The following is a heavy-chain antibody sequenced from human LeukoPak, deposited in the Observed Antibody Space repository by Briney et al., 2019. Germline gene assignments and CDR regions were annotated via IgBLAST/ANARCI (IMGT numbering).Heavy chain of an antibody. J-gene: IGHJ6*03. D-gene: IGHD3-10*01. CDR2: INWNGGST. CDR1: GFTIDDYG. Sequence: PGGSQRLSCAASGFTIDDYGMSWVRQAPGKGLEWVSGINWNGGSTGYADSVKGRFTISGDNAKNSLYLQMNSLRAEDTALYYCARGGGGSGSYYTYYYYYMDVWGKGTTVTVSS. CDR3: ARGGGGSGSYYTYYYYYMDV. V-gene: IGHV3-20*04.